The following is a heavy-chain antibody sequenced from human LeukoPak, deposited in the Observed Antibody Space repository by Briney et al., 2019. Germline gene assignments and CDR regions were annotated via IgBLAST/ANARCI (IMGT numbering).Heavy chain of an antibody. V-gene: IGHV3-13*01. CDR1: GFTFSNFD. D-gene: IGHD6-13*01. J-gene: IGHJ3*02. Sequence: GGSLRLSCATSGFTFSNFDLHWVRQATGEGLEWVSAIGTAGDTYYPDSVKGRSTISRDNAKNSFYLQMNNLRAGDTAVYYCSRGGAPAGYAYDIWGHGTVVTVSS. CDR3: SRGGAPAGYAYDI. CDR2: IGTAGDT.